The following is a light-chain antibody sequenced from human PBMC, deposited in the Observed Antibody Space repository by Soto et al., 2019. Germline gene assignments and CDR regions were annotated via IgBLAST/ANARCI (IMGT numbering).Light chain of an antibody. CDR2: DAS. CDR1: QSVRAY. Sequence: IVLTQSPDTLSLSPGERATLSCRASQSVRAYLAWYQQKPGQAPRLLIYDASNRATGIPARFSGSGSGTDFTLTISSLEPEDGAVYDGQQRSSWPLTFGGGTKVDIK. CDR3: QQRSSWPLT. V-gene: IGKV3-11*01. J-gene: IGKJ4*01.